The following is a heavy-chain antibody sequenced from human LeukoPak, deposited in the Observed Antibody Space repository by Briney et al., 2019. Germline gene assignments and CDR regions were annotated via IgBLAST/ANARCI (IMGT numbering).Heavy chain of an antibody. Sequence: ASVKVSCKASGYTFTSYGISWVRQAPGQGLEWMGWISAYNGNTNYAQKFQGRVTMTRDTSITTAYMELTGLTYDDTAVYYCARDQDWFDPWGQGTLVTVSS. CDR3: ARDQDWFDP. V-gene: IGHV1-18*01. CDR2: ISAYNGNT. J-gene: IGHJ5*02. CDR1: GYTFTSYG.